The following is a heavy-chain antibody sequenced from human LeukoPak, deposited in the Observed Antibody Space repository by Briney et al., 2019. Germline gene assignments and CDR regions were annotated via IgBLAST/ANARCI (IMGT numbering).Heavy chain of an antibody. CDR1: GFTFSNYG. Sequence: GGSLRLSCAASGFTFSNYGMHWVRQAPGKGLEWVAVIAYDGSNKYYADSVKGRFTISRDNAKNSLFLRMSSPRVEDTAVYYCARPRTAWSSHWYFEIWGRGTLVTVSS. D-gene: IGHD1-1*01. CDR2: IAYDGSNK. CDR3: ARPRTAWSSHWYFEI. V-gene: IGHV3-30*03. J-gene: IGHJ2*01.